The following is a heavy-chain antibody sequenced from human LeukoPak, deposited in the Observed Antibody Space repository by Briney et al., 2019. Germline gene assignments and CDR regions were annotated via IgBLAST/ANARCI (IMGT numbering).Heavy chain of an antibody. Sequence: SGGSLRLSCAASGFTFSSYAMSWVRQAPGKGLEWVSAISGSGGSTYYADSVKGRFTISRDNSKNTLYLQMNSLRAEDTAVYYCAKLTPSSETRNGMDVWGQGTTVTVSS. D-gene: IGHD4-23*01. CDR1: GFTFSSYA. CDR3: AKLTPSSETRNGMDV. V-gene: IGHV3-23*01. J-gene: IGHJ6*02. CDR2: ISGSGGST.